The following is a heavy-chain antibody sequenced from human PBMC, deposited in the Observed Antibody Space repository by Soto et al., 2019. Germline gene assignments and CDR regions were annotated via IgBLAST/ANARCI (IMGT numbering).Heavy chain of an antibody. J-gene: IGHJ5*02. D-gene: IGHD6-13*01. CDR2: INPNSVGT. CDR1: GYSLSGFY. CDR3: ARGWGIAAPGPNWFDP. Sequence: ASVKVSCKASGYSLSGFYLHWARQAPGQGPEWMGWINPNSVGTKYVQKFQGRVTMTRDTSISTVYLELSRLRSDDTAVYYCARGWGIAAPGPNWFDPWGQGTLVTVSS. V-gene: IGHV1-2*02.